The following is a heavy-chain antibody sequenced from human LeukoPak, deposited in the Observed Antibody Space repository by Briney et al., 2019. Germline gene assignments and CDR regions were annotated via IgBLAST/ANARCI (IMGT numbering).Heavy chain of an antibody. CDR1: GFSFSSFA. J-gene: IGHJ4*02. CDR2: ISTNGGST. V-gene: IGHV3-64D*09. D-gene: IGHD3-22*01. Sequence: GGSLRLSCSASGFSFSSFAMHWVRQAPGKGLEYVSAISTNGGSTYYADSVKGRFSISRDNSKNTLYLQMSTLRTEDTAVYYCVKDRYRSGFSSYFDHWGQGTLVTVSS. CDR3: VKDRYRSGFSSYFDH.